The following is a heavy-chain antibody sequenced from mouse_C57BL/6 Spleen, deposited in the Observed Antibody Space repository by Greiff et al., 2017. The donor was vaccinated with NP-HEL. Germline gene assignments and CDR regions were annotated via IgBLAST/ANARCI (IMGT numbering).Heavy chain of an antibody. CDR2: IYPGDGDT. CDR3: VYYYGSSYNFDY. V-gene: IGHV1-82*01. J-gene: IGHJ2*01. Sequence: QVQLQQSGPELVKPGASVKISCKASGYAFSSSWMNWVKQRPGKGLEWIGRIYPGDGDTNYNGKFKGKATLTADKSSSTAYMQLSSLTSEDSAVYFCVYYYGSSYNFDYWGQGTTLTVSS. CDR1: GYAFSSSW. D-gene: IGHD1-1*01.